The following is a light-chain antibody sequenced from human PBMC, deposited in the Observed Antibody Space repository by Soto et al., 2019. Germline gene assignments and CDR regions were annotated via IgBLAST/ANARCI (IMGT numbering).Light chain of an antibody. Sequence: EIVLTQSPATLSLSPGERATLSCRASQSVSSYLAWYQHKPGQAPRLLIYDASNRATGIPARFSGSGSVTDFTLTISSLEPEDFAVYYCQDRTNWAMYSFGQGTKLEIK. CDR3: QDRTNWAMYS. CDR1: QSVSSY. V-gene: IGKV3-11*01. CDR2: DAS. J-gene: IGKJ2*01.